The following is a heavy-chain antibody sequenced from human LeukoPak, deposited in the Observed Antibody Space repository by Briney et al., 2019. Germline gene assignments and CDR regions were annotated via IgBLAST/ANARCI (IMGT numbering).Heavy chain of an antibody. Sequence: SETLSLTCAVYGGSFSGYYWSWIRQPPGKGLEWIGEINHSGSTNYNPSLKSRVTISVDTSKNQFSLKLSSVTAADTAVYHCASGHKGDYDLSYWGQGTLVTVSS. CDR2: INHSGST. D-gene: IGHD4-17*01. J-gene: IGHJ4*02. CDR3: ASGHKGDYDLSY. V-gene: IGHV4-34*01. CDR1: GGSFSGYY.